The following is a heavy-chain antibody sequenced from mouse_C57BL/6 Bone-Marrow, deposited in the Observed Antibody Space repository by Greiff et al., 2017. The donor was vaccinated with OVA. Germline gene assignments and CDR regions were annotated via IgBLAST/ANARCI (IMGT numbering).Heavy chain of an antibody. CDR2: IYPGSGST. D-gene: IGHD2-2*01. CDR1: GYTFTSYW. J-gene: IGHJ2*01. V-gene: IGHV1-55*01. Sequence: VQLQQPGAELVKPGASVKMSCKASGYTFTSYWITWVKQRPGQGLEWIGDIYPGSGSTNYNEKFKSKATLTVDTSSSTAYMQLSSLTSEDSAVFYCASNYYGYDGFFGYRGQGTTLTGSS. CDR3: ASNYYGYDGFFGY.